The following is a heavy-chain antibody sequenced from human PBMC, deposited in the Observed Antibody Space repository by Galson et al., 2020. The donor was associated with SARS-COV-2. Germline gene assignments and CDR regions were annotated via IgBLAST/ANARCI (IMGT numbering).Heavy chain of an antibody. Sequence: GGSLRLSCAASGFTFSSYAMSWVRQAPGKGLEWVSAISGSGGSTYYADSVKGRFTISRDTSKNTLYLQMNSLRAEDTAVYYCAKVVTFFGVVLYWGQGTLVTVS. D-gene: IGHD3-3*01. J-gene: IGHJ4*02. V-gene: IGHV3-23*01. CDR3: AKVVTFFGVVLY. CDR2: ISGSGGST. CDR1: GFTFSSYA.